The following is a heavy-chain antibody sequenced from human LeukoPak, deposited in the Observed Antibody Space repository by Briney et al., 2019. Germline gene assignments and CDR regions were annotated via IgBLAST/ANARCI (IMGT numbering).Heavy chain of an antibody. CDR1: GGSFNDYS. CDR3: VRSGYDYDWFDP. CDR2: IIAILDTA. V-gene: IGHV1-69*08. J-gene: IGHJ5*02. D-gene: IGHD5-12*01. Sequence: SVKVSCKASGGSFNDYSISWVRQAPGQGLEWMGRIIAILDTAHYAQKFQGRFTITADKSTTTVYMELSSLRSDDTAVYYCVRSGYDYDWFDPWGQGTLATVSS.